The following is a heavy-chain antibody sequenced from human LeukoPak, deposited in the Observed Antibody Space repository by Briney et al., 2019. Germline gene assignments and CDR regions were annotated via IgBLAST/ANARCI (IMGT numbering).Heavy chain of an antibody. CDR2: VSDSGPRT. CDR1: GFTFGSYA. D-gene: IGHD5-24*01. V-gene: IGHV3-23*01. CDR3: VKDRENYPSGYFDY. Sequence: GGSLRLSCAASGFTFGSYAMTWVRQAPGKGLEWVSGVSDSGPRTDYADSVKGRFTISRDNSKNTLYLQMNSLRADDTAVYYCVKDRENYPSGYFDYWGQGTLVTVSS. J-gene: IGHJ4*02.